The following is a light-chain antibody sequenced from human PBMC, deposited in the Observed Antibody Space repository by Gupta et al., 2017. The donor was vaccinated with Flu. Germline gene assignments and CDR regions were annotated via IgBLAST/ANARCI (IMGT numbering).Light chain of an antibody. CDR3: QQYNNWPPIT. CDR2: GAS. CDR1: QSVSSN. Sequence: EIVMTQSPATLSVSPGERATLSCRASQSVSSNLAWYKQKPGQAPRLLIYGASTRDTGIPARFSGSGFGKEFTLTISSRQSEDFAVYYCQQYNNWPPITFGQGTLLEIK. V-gene: IGKV3-15*01. J-gene: IGKJ5*01.